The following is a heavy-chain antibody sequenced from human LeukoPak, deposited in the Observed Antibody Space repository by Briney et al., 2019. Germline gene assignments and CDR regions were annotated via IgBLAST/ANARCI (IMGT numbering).Heavy chain of an antibody. V-gene: IGHV1-2*02. J-gene: IGHJ4*02. Sequence: ASVKVSCKASGYTFTYYYMHWVRQAPGQGLEWMGWINPNSGGTNYAQKFQGRVTMTRDTSISTAYMELSRLRSDDTAVYYCARAPLVGPTRMVDYWGQGTLVTDSS. CDR3: ARAPLVGPTRMVDY. CDR1: GYTFTYYY. CDR2: INPNSGGT. D-gene: IGHD1-26*01.